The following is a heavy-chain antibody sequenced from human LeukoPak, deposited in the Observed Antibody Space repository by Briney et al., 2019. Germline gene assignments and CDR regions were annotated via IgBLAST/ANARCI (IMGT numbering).Heavy chain of an antibody. V-gene: IGHV3-23*01. CDR1: GFTFSSYA. CDR2: ISGSGGNT. J-gene: IGHJ3*02. CDR3: AKIPHAIVVASDAFDI. Sequence: GGSLRLSCAVSGFTFSSYAMSWVRPAPGKGLEWVSAISGSGGNTYYADSVKGRFTICRDHSKNTLYLQMNSLRAEDTAVYYCAKIPHAIVVASDAFDIWGQGTMVTVSS. D-gene: IGHD3-22*01.